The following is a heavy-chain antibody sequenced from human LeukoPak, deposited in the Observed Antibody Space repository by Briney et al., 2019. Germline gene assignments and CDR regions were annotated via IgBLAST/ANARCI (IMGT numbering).Heavy chain of an antibody. CDR3: ARDRRGYSAYDGEGFDY. D-gene: IGHD5-12*01. Sequence: ASVKVSCKASGFTYKNYGLSWVRQAPGQGLQWMGWISADNGNTKYAQNLQGRVIMTTDRSTGTGYVDLTSLRSDDTAVYYCARDRRGYSAYDGEGFDYWGQGTLVTVSS. J-gene: IGHJ4*02. V-gene: IGHV1-18*04. CDR1: GFTYKNYG. CDR2: ISADNGNT.